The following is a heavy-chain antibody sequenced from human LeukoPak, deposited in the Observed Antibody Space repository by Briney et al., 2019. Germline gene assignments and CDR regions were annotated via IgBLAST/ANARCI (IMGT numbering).Heavy chain of an antibody. V-gene: IGHV3-11*01. D-gene: IGHD2/OR15-2a*01. Sequence: PGGSLRLSCTASGFTFGDYYMTWIRQAPGKGPEWLAYINSSGRTINYADSVRGRFTISRDNAKNSLYLQMNSLRVEDTAIYYCARDRDYSTSPFDYWGQGTLVTVSS. J-gene: IGHJ4*02. CDR3: ARDRDYSTSPFDY. CDR1: GFTFGDYY. CDR2: INSSGRTI.